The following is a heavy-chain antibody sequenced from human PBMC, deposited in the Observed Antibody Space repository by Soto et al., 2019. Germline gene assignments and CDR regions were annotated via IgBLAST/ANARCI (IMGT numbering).Heavy chain of an antibody. CDR3: TTQYYYGGNSGDY. D-gene: IGHD4-17*01. CDR1: GFTFSNAW. Sequence: GGSLRLSCVASGFTFSNAWMSWVRQAPGKGLEWVGRIKSKTDGGTTDYAAPVKGRFTISRDDSKNTLYLQMNSLKTEDTAVYYCTTQYYYGGNSGDYWGQGTLVTVSS. J-gene: IGHJ4*02. V-gene: IGHV3-15*01. CDR2: IKSKTDGGTT.